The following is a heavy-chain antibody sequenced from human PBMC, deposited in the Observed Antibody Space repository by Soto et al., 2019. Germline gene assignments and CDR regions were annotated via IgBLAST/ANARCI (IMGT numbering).Heavy chain of an antibody. CDR3: AGYDFWSGYSEKHDAFDI. CDR2: IYYSGST. CDR1: GGSISSYY. V-gene: IGHV4-59*01. Sequence: SETLSLTCTVSGGSISSYYWSWIRQPPGKGPEWIGYIYYSGSTNYNPSLKSRVTISVDTSKNQFSLKLSSVTAADTAVYYCAGYDFWSGYSEKHDAFDIWGQGTMVTVSS. D-gene: IGHD3-3*01. J-gene: IGHJ3*02.